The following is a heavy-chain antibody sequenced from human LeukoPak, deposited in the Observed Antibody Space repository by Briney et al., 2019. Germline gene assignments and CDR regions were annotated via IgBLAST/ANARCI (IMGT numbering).Heavy chain of an antibody. Sequence: GGSLRLSCAASGFTFSSYAMSWVRQAPGKGLEWVSAISGSGGTTYYADSVKGRFTISRDYSKNTLYLQMNSLRAEDTAVYYCAALPYVWGYFDYWGQGTLVTVSS. J-gene: IGHJ4*02. D-gene: IGHD3-16*01. CDR2: ISGSGGTT. CDR1: GFTFSSYA. V-gene: IGHV3-23*01. CDR3: AALPYVWGYFDY.